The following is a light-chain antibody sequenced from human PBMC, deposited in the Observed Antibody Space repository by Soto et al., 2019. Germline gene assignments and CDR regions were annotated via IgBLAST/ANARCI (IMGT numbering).Light chain of an antibody. J-gene: IGKJ2*01. V-gene: IGKV1-5*01. Sequence: DFQMTQSPSTLSASVGDRVTITCRASQNINNWVAWYQQKPGKAPKFLIYDASTLQRGVSSRFSGSGFGTEFSLTINSLQPDDSGSYYCHQYKSYLYSFGQGTKLEI. CDR2: DAS. CDR1: QNINNW. CDR3: HQYKSYLYS.